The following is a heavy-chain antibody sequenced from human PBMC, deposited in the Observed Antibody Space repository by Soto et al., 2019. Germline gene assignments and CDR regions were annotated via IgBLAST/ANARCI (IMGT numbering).Heavy chain of an antibody. CDR3: AREGHYCTNGVCYVHFDY. Sequence: EVQLVESGGGLVQPEGSLRLSCAASVFNFSSYWMHWVRQATGKVLVWVSRINSDGSSTSYADSVKGRFTISRDNAKNTLYLQMNSLRAEDTAVYYCAREGHYCTNGVCYVHFDYWGQGTLVTFSS. V-gene: IGHV3-74*01. J-gene: IGHJ4*02. CDR1: VFNFSSYW. CDR2: INSDGSST. D-gene: IGHD2-8*01.